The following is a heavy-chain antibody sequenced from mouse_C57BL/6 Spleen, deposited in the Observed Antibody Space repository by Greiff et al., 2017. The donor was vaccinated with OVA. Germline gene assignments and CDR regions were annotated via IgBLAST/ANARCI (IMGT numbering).Heavy chain of an antibody. J-gene: IGHJ2*01. Sequence: EVQLLQSGPELVKPGASVKIPCKASGYTFTDYNMDWVKQSHGKSLEWIGDINPNNGGTTYNQKFKGKATLTVDKSSSTAYMKLRSLTSEDTTVYYCARRHYGSSYYLDYWGQGTTLTVSS. D-gene: IGHD1-1*01. CDR2: INPNNGGT. CDR1: GYTFTDYN. CDR3: ARRHYGSSYYLDY. V-gene: IGHV1-18*01.